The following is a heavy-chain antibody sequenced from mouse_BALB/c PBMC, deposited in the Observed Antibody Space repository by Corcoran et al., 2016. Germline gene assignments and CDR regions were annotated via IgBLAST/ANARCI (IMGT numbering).Heavy chain of an antibody. D-gene: IGHD2-14*01. V-gene: IGHV3-6*02. CDR1: GYSITSGYY. CDR2: ISYDGSN. J-gene: IGHJ3*01. CDR3: AREDYRYAWFAY. Sequence: DVQLQESGPGLVKPSQSLSLTCSVTGYSITSGYYWNWIRQFTGNKLEWMGYISYDGSNNYNPSLKNRISNTRDTAKNQFFLKLNSVTTEDTATYYCAREDYRYAWFAYWGQGTLVTVSA.